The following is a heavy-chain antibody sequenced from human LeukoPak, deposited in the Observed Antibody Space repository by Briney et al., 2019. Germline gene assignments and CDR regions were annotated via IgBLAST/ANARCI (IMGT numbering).Heavy chain of an antibody. CDR1: GGSISSGGYY. Sequence: SETLSLTCTVSGGSISSGGYYWSWIRQHPGKGLEWIGYIYYSGSTYYNPSLKSRVTISVDTSKNQFSLKLSSVTAADTAVYYCARGNYDSSGYYYAHAFDNWGQGTMVTVSS. V-gene: IGHV4-31*03. D-gene: IGHD3-22*01. J-gene: IGHJ3*02. CDR3: ARGNYDSSGYYYAHAFDN. CDR2: IYYSGST.